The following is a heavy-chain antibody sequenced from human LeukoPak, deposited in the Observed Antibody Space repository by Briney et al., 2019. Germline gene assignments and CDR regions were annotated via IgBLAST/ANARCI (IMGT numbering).Heavy chain of an antibody. CDR2: IYPGDSDT. Sequence: GESLQISCKGSGYSFSTYWIAWVRQMPGKGLEWMGNIYPGDSDTRYSPSFQGQVTISADKSISTAYLQWSSLKASDTAIYYCARQGCSSSSCYTFDYWGQGTLVTVSS. J-gene: IGHJ4*02. CDR3: ARQGCSSSSCYTFDY. V-gene: IGHV5-51*01. D-gene: IGHD2-2*02. CDR1: GYSFSTYW.